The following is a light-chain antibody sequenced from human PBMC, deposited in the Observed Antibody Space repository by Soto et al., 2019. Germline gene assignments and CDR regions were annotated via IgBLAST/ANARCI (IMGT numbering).Light chain of an antibody. CDR3: QQYDSLPLT. CDR2: DVS. Sequence: DIQMTQSPPSRSVSVGDRVTITCQASQDISNYLHWFQQKPGKAPQLLIFDVSNLQTGVPSRFSGGGSGTDFALTISSLEPEDIATYYCQQYDSLPLTFGQGTRLEIK. J-gene: IGKJ5*01. V-gene: IGKV1-33*01. CDR1: QDISNY.